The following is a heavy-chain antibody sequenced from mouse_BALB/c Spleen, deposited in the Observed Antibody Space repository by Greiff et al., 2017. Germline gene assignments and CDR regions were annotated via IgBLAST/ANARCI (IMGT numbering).Heavy chain of an antibody. J-gene: IGHJ2*01. V-gene: IGHV5-6-5*01. CDR3: AREWLQLFDY. Sequence: EVHLVESGGGLVKPGGSLKLSCAASGFTFSDYYMYWVRQTPEKRLEWVASISSGGSTYYPDSVKGRFTISRDNARNILYLQMSSLRSEDTAMYYCAREWLQLFDYWGQGTTLTVSS. CDR1: GFTFSDYY. D-gene: IGHD2-2*01. CDR2: ISSGGST.